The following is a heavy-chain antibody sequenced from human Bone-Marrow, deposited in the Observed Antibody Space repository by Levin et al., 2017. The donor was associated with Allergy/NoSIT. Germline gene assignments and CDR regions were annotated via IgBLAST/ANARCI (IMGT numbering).Heavy chain of an antibody. CDR2: VNPYNGNT. D-gene: IGHD6-19*01. Sequence: ASVKVSCKASGYTFTTFRISWVRQAPGQGLEWMGWVNPYNGNTNYAQTVQGRVTMTTDTSTPTAYMELRSLRSNDTAVYFCARDRRAGTSGWYDYWGQGTLVTVSS. J-gene: IGHJ4*02. V-gene: IGHV1-18*01. CDR3: ARDRRAGTSGWYDY. CDR1: GYTFTTFR.